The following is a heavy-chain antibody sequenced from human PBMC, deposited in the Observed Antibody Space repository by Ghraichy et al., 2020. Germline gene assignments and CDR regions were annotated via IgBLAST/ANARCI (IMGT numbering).Heavy chain of an antibody. Sequence: GGSLRLSCAASGFTFDDYAMHWVRQAPGKGLEWVSGISWNSGSIGYADSVKGRFTISRDNAKNSLYLQMNSLRAEDTALYYCAKDKVLYGGNAESYFDYWGQGTLVTVSS. J-gene: IGHJ4*02. CDR3: AKDKVLYGGNAESYFDY. CDR1: GFTFDDYA. D-gene: IGHD4-23*01. CDR2: ISWNSGSI. V-gene: IGHV3-9*01.